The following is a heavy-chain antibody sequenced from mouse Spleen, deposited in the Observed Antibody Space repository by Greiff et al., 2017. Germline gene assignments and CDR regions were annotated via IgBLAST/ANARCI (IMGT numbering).Heavy chain of an antibody. D-gene: IGHD1-2*01. Sequence: VQLQQSGPELVKPGASVKISCKASGYAFSSSWMNWVKQRPGKGLEWIGRIYPGDGDTNYNGKVKGKATLTADKSYSTAYMQLSSLTSEDSVVYFGASQFITTANYAMDYWGQGTSVTVSS. J-gene: IGHJ4*01. CDR2: IYPGDGDT. V-gene: IGHV1-82*01. CDR1: GYAFSSSW. CDR3: ASQFITTANYAMDY.